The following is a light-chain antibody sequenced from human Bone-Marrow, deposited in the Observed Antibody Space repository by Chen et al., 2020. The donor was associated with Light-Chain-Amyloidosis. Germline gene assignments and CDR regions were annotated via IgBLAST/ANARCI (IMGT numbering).Light chain of an antibody. V-gene: IGLV3-21*02. CDR1: NIGSTS. Sequence: SYVLTQPSSVSVAPGQTGTIACGGNNIGSTSVHWYQQTPGQAPLLVVYDDSDRPSGIPERLSGYNTGNTATLTISRVEAGEEADYFCQVWDRSSDRPVFGGGTKLTVL. CDR3: QVWDRSSDRPV. J-gene: IGLJ3*02. CDR2: DDS.